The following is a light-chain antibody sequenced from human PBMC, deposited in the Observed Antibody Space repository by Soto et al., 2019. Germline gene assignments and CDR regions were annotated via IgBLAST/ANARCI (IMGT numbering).Light chain of an antibody. CDR1: QSVASN. CDR2: DAS. CDR3: QQYNNWPWT. V-gene: IGKV3-15*01. Sequence: EIVLTQSPGTLSLSPGARAPLSCRASQSVASNLAWYQQQPGQAPRLLIYDASTRATGVPARFSGSGSGTEFTLSISSLQSEDSAVYYCQQYNNWPWTFGQGTKVDIK. J-gene: IGKJ1*01.